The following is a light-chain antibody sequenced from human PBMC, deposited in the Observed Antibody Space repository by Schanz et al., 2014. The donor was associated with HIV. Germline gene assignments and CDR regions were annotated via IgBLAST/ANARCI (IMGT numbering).Light chain of an antibody. CDR3: NSYTTSGTYV. Sequence: QSALTQPASVSGSPGQSITISCTGTTSDVGSYNLVSWYQQHPGKAPKLMIYEGTKRPSGVPDRFSGSKSGNTASLTISGLQTEDEADYFCNSYTTSGTYVFRTGTKLTVL. V-gene: IGLV2-14*02. J-gene: IGLJ1*01. CDR1: TSDVGSYNL. CDR2: EGT.